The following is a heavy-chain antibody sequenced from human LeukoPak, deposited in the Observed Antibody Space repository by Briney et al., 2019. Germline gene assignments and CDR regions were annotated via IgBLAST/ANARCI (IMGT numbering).Heavy chain of an antibody. J-gene: IGHJ4*02. D-gene: IGHD4-23*01. CDR3: ARLRTVVTPAY. Sequence: GSLRLSCAASGFTVSSNYMSWIRQPPGKGLEWIGEINHSGSTNYNPSLKSRVTISVDTSKNQFSLKLSSVTAADTAVYYCARLRTVVTPAYWGQGTLVTVSS. V-gene: IGHV4-34*01. CDR1: GFTVSSNY. CDR2: INHSGST.